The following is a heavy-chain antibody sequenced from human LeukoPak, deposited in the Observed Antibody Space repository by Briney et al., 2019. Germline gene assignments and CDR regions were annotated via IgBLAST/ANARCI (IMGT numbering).Heavy chain of an antibody. V-gene: IGHV3-30*18. CDR1: GFTFSSYG. CDR3: AKSQGCSSTSCLVDY. J-gene: IGHJ4*02. D-gene: IGHD2-2*01. CDR2: ISYDGSNK. Sequence: GGSLRLSCAAYGFTFSSYGMHWDRQAPGKGLEWVAVISYDGSNKYYADSVKGRFTISRDNSKNTLYLQMNSLRAEDTAVYYCAKSQGCSSTSCLVDYWGQGTLVTVSS.